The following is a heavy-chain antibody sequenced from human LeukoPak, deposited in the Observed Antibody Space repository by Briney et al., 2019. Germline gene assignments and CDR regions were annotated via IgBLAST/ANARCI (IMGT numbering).Heavy chain of an antibody. D-gene: IGHD3-22*01. V-gene: IGHV3-23*01. J-gene: IGHJ4*02. CDR2: ISGSGGST. CDR3: AKGLGLGYYYFDY. CDR1: GFTFSSYG. Sequence: GGSLILSCAASGFTFSSYGMSWVRQAPGKGLEWVSAISGSGGSTYYADSVKGRFTISRDNSKNTLYLQMNSLRAEDTAVYYCAKGLGLGYYYFDYWGQGTLVTVSS.